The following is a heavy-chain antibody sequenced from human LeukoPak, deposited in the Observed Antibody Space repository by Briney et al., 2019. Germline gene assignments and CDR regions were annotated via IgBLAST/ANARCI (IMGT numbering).Heavy chain of an antibody. V-gene: IGHV4-34*01. J-gene: IGHJ4*02. Sequence: ASETLSLTCAVYGGSFSGYYWSWIRQPPGKGLEWIGEINHSGSTNYNPSLKSRVTISVDTSKNQFSLKLSSVTAVDTAVYYCARGRARYYGSGSYSLWGQGTLVTVSS. D-gene: IGHD3-10*01. CDR2: INHSGST. CDR3: ARGRARYYGSGSYSL. CDR1: GGSFSGYY.